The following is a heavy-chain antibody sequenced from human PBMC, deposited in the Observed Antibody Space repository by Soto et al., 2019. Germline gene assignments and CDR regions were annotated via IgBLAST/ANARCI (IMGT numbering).Heavy chain of an antibody. Sequence: PSQTLSLTCAISGDSVSSSSAAWTWIRQSPSRGLEWLGRTYYRSRWYNDYAVSVKSRISITPDTSKNQFSLQLNSVTPDDTAEYYCARDPGTVVPGPHGYYFDYRGQGTLVTVSS. D-gene: IGHD6-19*01. J-gene: IGHJ4*02. V-gene: IGHV6-1*01. CDR3: ARDPGTVVPGPHGYYFDY. CDR2: TYYRSRWYN. CDR1: GDSVSSSSAA.